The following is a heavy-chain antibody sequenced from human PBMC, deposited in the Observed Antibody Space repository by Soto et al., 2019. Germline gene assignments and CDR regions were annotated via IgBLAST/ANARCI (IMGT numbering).Heavy chain of an antibody. CDR1: GGAISSYY. CDR2: IYYSGST. CDR3: SKEGYGMDV. J-gene: IGHJ6*02. V-gene: IGHV4-59*01. Sequence: SETLSLTGTASGGAISSYYWNRIRQPPGKGLEWIGHIYYSGSTNYNPSLKSRVTISVDTSKNQLSLKLHSVTAAVTAVYSCSKEGYGMDVLGQGTTVTVSS.